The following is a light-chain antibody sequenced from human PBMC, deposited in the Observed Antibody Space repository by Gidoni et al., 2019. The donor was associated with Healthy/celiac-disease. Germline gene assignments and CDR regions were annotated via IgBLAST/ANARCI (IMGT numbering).Light chain of an antibody. Sequence: DIQMTQSPSSLSASVGDRVTITCRASQSISSYLNWYQQKPGKAPKLLIYAASSLQSGVPSRFSCSGSGTDFTLTISSLQPEDFATYYCQQSYSTLLAFGQGTKVEIK. CDR3: QQSYSTLLA. CDR2: AAS. CDR1: QSISSY. J-gene: IGKJ1*01. V-gene: IGKV1-39*01.